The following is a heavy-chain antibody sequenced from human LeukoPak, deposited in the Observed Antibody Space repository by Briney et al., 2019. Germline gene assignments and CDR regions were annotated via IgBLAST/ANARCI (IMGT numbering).Heavy chain of an antibody. V-gene: IGHV3-23*01. Sequence: QPGGSLRLSCAASGFTFSSNTMSWVRQAPGKGLEWVSVFSGSGGNTYYADSVKGRFTISRDNSKNTLYLQMNSLRPEDTVVYYCAKASGGNVVYWGQGTLVTVSS. CDR2: FSGSGGNT. J-gene: IGHJ4*02. CDR1: GFTFSSNT. D-gene: IGHD4-23*01. CDR3: AKASGGNVVY.